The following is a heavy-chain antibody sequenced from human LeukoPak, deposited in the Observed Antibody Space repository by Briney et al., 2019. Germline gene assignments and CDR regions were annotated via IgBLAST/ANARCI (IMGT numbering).Heavy chain of an antibody. J-gene: IGHJ6*02. CDR2: ICSSGSTI. V-gene: IGHV3-11*04. CDR3: ARSSDSGYYYYGMDV. CDR1: GFTFSDYY. Sequence: GGSLRLSCAASGFTFSDYYMSWIRQAPGKGLEWVSYICSSGSTIYYADSVKGRFTISRDNAKNSLYLQMNSLRAEDTAVYYCARSSDSGYYYYGMDVWGQGTTVTVSS. D-gene: IGHD4-17*01.